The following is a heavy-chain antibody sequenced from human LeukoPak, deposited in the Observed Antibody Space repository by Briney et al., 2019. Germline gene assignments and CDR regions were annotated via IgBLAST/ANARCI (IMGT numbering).Heavy chain of an antibody. CDR1: GGSISNYY. D-gene: IGHD4-11*01. CDR2: INHSGST. V-gene: IGHV4-34*01. CDR3: ARGKTVTTRYYYYGMDV. J-gene: IGHJ6*02. Sequence: SETLSLTCIVSGGSISNYYWSWIRQPPGKGLEWIGEINHSGSTNYNPSLKSRVTISVDTSKNQFSLKLSSVTAADTAVYYCARGKTVTTRYYYYGMDVWGQGTTVTVSS.